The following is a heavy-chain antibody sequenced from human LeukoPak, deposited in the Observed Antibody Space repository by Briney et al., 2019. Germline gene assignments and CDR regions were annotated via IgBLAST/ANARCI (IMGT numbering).Heavy chain of an antibody. CDR3: TRDGGNYSPQDY. D-gene: IGHD1-26*01. CDR1: GFTFSNYW. V-gene: IGHV3-74*01. CDR2: INGDGSMP. J-gene: IGHJ4*02. Sequence: GGSLRLSCAASGFTFSNYWMHWVRQAPGKGLVWVSCINGDGSMPTYADSVKGRFTISRDNAKNTLSLQMNSLRAGDTGVYYCTRDGGNYSPQDYWGQGTLVTVSS.